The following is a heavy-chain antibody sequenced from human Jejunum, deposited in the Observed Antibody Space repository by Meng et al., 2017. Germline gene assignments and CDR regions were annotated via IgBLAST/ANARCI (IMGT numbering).Heavy chain of an antibody. CDR1: GFAFSSIG. J-gene: IGHJ2*01. V-gene: IGHV3-23*01. Sequence: GESLKISCAASGFAFSSIGMSWVRQVPGKGLEWVSSISARGDYIYYADSVKGRFTISRDNSKNTLYLQMNSLRGEDTAVYYCAKIAVTGLWYFDLWGLGTLVTVSS. CDR3: AKIAVTGLWYFDL. D-gene: IGHD6-19*01. CDR2: ISARGDYI.